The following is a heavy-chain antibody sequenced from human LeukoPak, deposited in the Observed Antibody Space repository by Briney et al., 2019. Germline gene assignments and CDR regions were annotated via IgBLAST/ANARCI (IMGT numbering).Heavy chain of an antibody. V-gene: IGHV1-58*01. J-gene: IGHJ6*02. D-gene: IGHD5-18*01. CDR3: AAGRIQLWPRNYYYGMDV. CDR2: IVVGSGNT. CDR1: GFTFTNSA. Sequence: SVKVSFKASGFTFTNSAVQWVRQARGQRLEWIGWIVVGSGNTNYAQKFQERVTITRDMSTSTAYMELSSLRSEDTAVYYCAAGRIQLWPRNYYYGMDVWGQGTTVTVSS.